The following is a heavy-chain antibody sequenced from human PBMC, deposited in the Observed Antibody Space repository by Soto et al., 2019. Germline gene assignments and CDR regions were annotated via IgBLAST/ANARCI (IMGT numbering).Heavy chain of an antibody. D-gene: IGHD4-17*01. Sequence: SETLSLTCTVSGGSISRYYWSWIRQPPGKGLEWIGYLYNTGSTIYNPSLKSRVTISVDTSKSQFSLKLNSVTAADTAVYYCARHAINNDYGDYVLFDPWGQGTLVTVSS. V-gene: IGHV4-59*01. CDR2: LYNTGST. CDR1: GGSISRYY. CDR3: ARHAINNDYGDYVLFDP. J-gene: IGHJ5*02.